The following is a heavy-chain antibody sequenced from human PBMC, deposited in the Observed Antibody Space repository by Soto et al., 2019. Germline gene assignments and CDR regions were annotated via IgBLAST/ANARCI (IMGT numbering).Heavy chain of an antibody. CDR2: IIPILGIA. CDR3: ASVSNLRLRDTLYFQH. J-gene: IGHJ1*01. D-gene: IGHD4-17*01. V-gene: IGHV1-69*02. Sequence: QVQLVQSGAEVKKPGSSVKVSCKASGGTFSSYTISWVRQAPGQGLECMGRIIPILGIANYAQKFQGRVTITADKSTSTAYMELSSLRAEDTAVYYCASVSNLRLRDTLYFQHWGQGTLVTVSS. CDR1: GGTFSSYT.